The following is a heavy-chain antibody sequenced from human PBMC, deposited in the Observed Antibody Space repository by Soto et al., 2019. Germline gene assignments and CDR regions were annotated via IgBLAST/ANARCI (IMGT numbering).Heavy chain of an antibody. CDR1: GGTFSSYA. V-gene: IGHV1-69*01. Sequence: QVQLVQSGAEVKKPGSSVKVSCKASGGTFSSYAISWVRQAPGQVLEWMGGIIPIFGTANYAQKFQGRVTITADESTSTAYMELSSLRSEDTAVYYGASRGPDSSEAGAYYYYYGMDVWGQGTTVTVSS. CDR3: ASRGPDSSEAGAYYYYYGMDV. D-gene: IGHD6-19*01. J-gene: IGHJ6*02. CDR2: IIPIFGTA.